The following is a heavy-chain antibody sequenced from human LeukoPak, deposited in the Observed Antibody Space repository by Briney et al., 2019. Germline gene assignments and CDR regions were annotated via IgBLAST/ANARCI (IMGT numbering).Heavy chain of an antibody. D-gene: IGHD3-22*01. CDR2: INPGAGTT. CDR3: ARGVYYCHSAGYYDFDY. V-gene: IGHV1-46*01. CDR1: GYPVTNYW. Sequence: ASVKVSCTASGYPVTNYWVHWVRQAPGQGLQWMGMINPGAGTTTYAQNFQGRVAMTRDTSSTTVYMELSSLRFDDTALYYCARGVYYCHSAGYYDFDYWGQGTLVTVSS. J-gene: IGHJ4*02.